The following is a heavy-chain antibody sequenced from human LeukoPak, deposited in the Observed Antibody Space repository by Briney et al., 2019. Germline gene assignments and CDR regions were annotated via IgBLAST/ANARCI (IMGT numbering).Heavy chain of an antibody. J-gene: IGHJ1*01. CDR3: PRGSLWSGILEY. CDR1: GCSLSGYM. CDR2: IKPDGGEK. D-gene: IGHD3-3*01. Sequence: VLSLRISFAASGCSLSGYMMIWVRQAPVKGMERVANIKPDGGEKFYVDSVRGRFTISRGNAKNSLYLQMKSKRAPGSAAYCRPRGSLWSGILEYWDQDTRDIVST. V-gene: IGHV3-7*03.